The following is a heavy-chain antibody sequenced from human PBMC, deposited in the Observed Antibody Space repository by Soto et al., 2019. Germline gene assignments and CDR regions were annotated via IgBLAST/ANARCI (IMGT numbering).Heavy chain of an antibody. V-gene: IGHV4-59*01. D-gene: IGHD5-12*01. CDR1: GGSISSSY. CDR3: ARALGRRGYSGYDPYFDY. J-gene: IGHJ4*02. CDR2: IYYSGST. Sequence: SETLSLTCTVSGGSISSSYWSWIRQPPGKGLEWIGYIYYSGSTNYNPSLKSRVTISVDTSKNQFSLKLSSVTAADTAVYYCARALGRRGYSGYDPYFDYWGQGTLVTVSS.